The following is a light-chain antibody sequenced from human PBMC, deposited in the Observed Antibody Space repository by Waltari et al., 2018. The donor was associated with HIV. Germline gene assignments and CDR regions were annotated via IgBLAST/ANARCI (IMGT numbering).Light chain of an antibody. CDR2: DAS. J-gene: IGKJ1*01. V-gene: IGKV3-11*01. Sequence: VLTQSPAPLSLSPGERATLSCRASQSVSSDLAWYPQRPGQAPRLLTYDASNRATGIPARLSGSGSGTDFTLTISSLESEDFAVYYCQQRSNWPTWTFGQGTKVEIK. CDR3: QQRSNWPTWT. CDR1: QSVSSD.